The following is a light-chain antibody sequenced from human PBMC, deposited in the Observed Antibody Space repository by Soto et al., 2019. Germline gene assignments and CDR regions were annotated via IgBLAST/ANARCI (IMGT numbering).Light chain of an antibody. CDR2: KAF. Sequence: DIQMTQSPSTLSASVGDRVTITCRASQSILSYLAWYQEKPGRAPKLLTYKAFSLEDGVPSRFSGSGSGTEFNLSISSLQPDDFATYYYQPHHTHPFTFGGGTKVEI. CDR3: QPHHTHPFT. CDR1: QSILSY. V-gene: IGKV1-5*03. J-gene: IGKJ4*01.